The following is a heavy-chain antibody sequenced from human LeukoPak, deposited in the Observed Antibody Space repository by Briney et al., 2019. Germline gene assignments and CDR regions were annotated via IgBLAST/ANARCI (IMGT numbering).Heavy chain of an antibody. V-gene: IGHV3-23*01. CDR2: IIGSGVST. J-gene: IGHJ4*02. CDR3: AKDLLSNYYGSGTGWGFDY. Sequence: GGSLRLSCAASGFTFSSYAMSWVRQAPGNGLEWVSAIIGSGVSTYYADSVKGRFTISRDNSKHTLYLQMNRVRAEDTAVYYCAKDLLSNYYGSGTGWGFDYWGQGTLVTVSS. CDR1: GFTFSSYA. D-gene: IGHD3-10*01.